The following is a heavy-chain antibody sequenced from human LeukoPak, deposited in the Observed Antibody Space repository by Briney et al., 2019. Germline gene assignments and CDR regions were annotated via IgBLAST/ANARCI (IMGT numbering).Heavy chain of an antibody. D-gene: IGHD6-13*01. CDR1: GFTFSSYW. Sequence: GGSLRLSCAASGFTFSSYWMSWVRQAPGKGLEWVANIKQDGSEKYYVDSVKGRFTISRDNAKNSLYLQMNSLRAEDTAVYYCARDRLRSSSWPPYYYYYYGMDVWGQGTTVTVSS. CDR3: ARDRLRSSSWPPYYYYYYGMDV. J-gene: IGHJ6*02. V-gene: IGHV3-7*01. CDR2: IKQDGSEK.